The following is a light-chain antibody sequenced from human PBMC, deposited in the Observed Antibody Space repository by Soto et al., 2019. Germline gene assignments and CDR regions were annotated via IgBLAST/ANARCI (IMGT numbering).Light chain of an antibody. CDR2: GAS. V-gene: IGKV3-20*01. CDR1: QSVSSSY. CDR3: HQYGSSPYT. Sequence: EIVLTQSPGTLSLSPGAGATLSCRASQSVSSSYLAWYQQKPGQAPRLLIYGASSRASGIPDRFSGSGSGTDFTLTISRLDPEDFAVYYCHQYGSSPYTFGQGTKLEIK. J-gene: IGKJ2*01.